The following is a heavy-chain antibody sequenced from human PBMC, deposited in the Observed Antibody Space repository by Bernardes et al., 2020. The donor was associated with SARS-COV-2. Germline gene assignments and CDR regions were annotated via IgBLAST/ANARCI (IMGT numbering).Heavy chain of an antibody. D-gene: IGHD6-19*01. Sequence: GGSLRLSCAASGITFSNYAMSWVRQAPGKGLEWVSAISSIGGSTYYADSVKGRFTISRDNSKNTLYLQMNSLRAEDTALYYCAKKRARDSGWVDSWGQGTLVTVSA. J-gene: IGHJ4*02. CDR1: GITFSNYA. CDR3: AKKRARDSGWVDS. V-gene: IGHV3-23*01. CDR2: ISSIGGST.